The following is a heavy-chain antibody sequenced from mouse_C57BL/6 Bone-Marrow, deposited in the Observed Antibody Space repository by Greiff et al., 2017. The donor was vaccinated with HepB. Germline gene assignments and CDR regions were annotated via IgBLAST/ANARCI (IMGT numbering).Heavy chain of an antibody. V-gene: IGHV1-64*01. J-gene: IGHJ2*01. CDR1: GYTFTSYW. CDR2: IHPNSGST. CDR3: AQRGYYGSSYYFDY. D-gene: IGHD1-1*01. Sequence: QVQLQQSGAELVKPGASVKLSCKASGYTFTSYWMHWVKQRPGQGLEWIGMIHPNSGSTNYNEKFKSKATLTVDKSSSTAYMQLSSLTSEDSAVYYCAQRGYYGSSYYFDYWGQGTTLTVSS.